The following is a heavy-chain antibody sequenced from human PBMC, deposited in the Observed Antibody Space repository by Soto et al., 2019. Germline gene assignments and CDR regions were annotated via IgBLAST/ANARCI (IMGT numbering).Heavy chain of an antibody. CDR3: TTDLSITTGSSLGAYSFDS. D-gene: IGHD1-20*01. CDR2: VQSQADGETG. J-gene: IGHJ4*02. V-gene: IGHV3-15*01. CDR1: GFTFSNTW. Sequence: GGSLRLSCAASGFTFSNTWMTWVRQAPGRGREWVGRVQSQADGETGECAAPEKGRFTVSRDDAENTLYLQMNSLKTEDTAVYYSTTDLSITTGSSLGAYSFDSWGQGTLVTVSS.